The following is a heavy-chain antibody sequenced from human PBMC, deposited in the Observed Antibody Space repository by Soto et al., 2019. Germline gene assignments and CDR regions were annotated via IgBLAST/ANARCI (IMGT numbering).Heavy chain of an antibody. Sequence: GGSLRLSCAASGFNFNDYAMSWVRQAPGKGLEWVAVISGNGGFRYYADFVKGRFTISRDNSKNTLYLQMNSLRAEDTAVYYCARVFLEWSTLYGMDVWGQGTTVTVSS. CDR2: ISGNGGFR. CDR1: GFNFNDYA. D-gene: IGHD3-3*01. CDR3: ARVFLEWSTLYGMDV. V-gene: IGHV3-23*01. J-gene: IGHJ6*02.